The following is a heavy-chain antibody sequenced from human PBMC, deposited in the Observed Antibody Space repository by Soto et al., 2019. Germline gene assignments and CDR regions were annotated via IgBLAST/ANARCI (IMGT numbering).Heavy chain of an antibody. V-gene: IGHV4-34*01. CDR3: ARRSPYYYGSGSYYAYYYYYMDV. J-gene: IGHJ6*03. CDR2: INHSGST. CDR1: GGSFSGYY. Sequence: SETLSLTCAVYGGSFSGYYWSWIRQPPGKGLEWIGEINHSGSTNYNPSLKSRVTISVDTSKNQFSLKLSSVTAADTAVYYCARRSPYYYGSGSYYAYYYYYMDVWGKGTTVTVSS. D-gene: IGHD3-10*01.